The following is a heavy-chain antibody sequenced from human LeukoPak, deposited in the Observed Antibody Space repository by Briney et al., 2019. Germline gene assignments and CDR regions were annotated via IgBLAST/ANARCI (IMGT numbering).Heavy chain of an antibody. CDR1: GXSFSDNY. CDR2: ISNSGSYT. D-gene: IGHD6-13*01. Sequence: PGGSLRLSCAASGXSFSDNYMSWIRQAPGKGLEWVSYISNSGSYTNYPDSVKGRFTISRDNAKNSLYLQMNSLRAEDTALYYCAKGQQLVSNWGQGTLVTVSS. V-gene: IGHV3-11*05. J-gene: IGHJ4*02. CDR3: AKGQQLVSN.